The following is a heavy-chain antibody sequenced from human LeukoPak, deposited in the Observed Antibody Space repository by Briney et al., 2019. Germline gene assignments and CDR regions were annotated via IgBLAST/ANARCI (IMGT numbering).Heavy chain of an antibody. CDR1: GYTFTGYY. Sequence: ASVKVSCKASGYTFTGYYMHWVRQAPGQGLEWMGWINPNSGGTYYAQKFQGRVTMTRDTSISTAYMELSRLRSDDTAVYYCARGIDSGVFDYWGQGTLVTVSS. CDR2: INPNSGGT. V-gene: IGHV1-2*02. D-gene: IGHD4-17*01. CDR3: ARGIDSGVFDY. J-gene: IGHJ4*02.